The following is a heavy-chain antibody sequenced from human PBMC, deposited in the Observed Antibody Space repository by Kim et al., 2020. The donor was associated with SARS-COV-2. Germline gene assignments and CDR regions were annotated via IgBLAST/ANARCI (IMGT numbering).Heavy chain of an antibody. CDR2: ISGSGGST. CDR3: AKLDVVVIASEYFQH. J-gene: IGHJ1*01. Sequence: GGSLRLSCAASGFTFSSYAMSWVRQAPGKGLEWVSAISGSGGSTYYADSVKGRFTISRDNSKNTLYLQMNSLRAEDTAVYYCAKLDVVVIASEYFQHWGQGTLVTVSS. V-gene: IGHV3-23*01. D-gene: IGHD2-21*01. CDR1: GFTFSSYA.